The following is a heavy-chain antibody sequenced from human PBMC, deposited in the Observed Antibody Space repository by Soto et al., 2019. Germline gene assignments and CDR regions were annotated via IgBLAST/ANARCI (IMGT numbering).Heavy chain of an antibody. J-gene: IGHJ4*02. Sequence: PSETLSLTCAVSGESINISHGWNWVRQPPGKGLEWIGQISHSGSTNYSPSFQGQVTISVDRSISTAYLQWSSLKASDTAMYYCARHTTPATGSPYWGQGTLVTVSS. CDR2: ISHSGST. D-gene: IGHD1-26*01. V-gene: IGHV4-4*02. CDR3: ARHTTPATGSPY. CDR1: GESINISHG.